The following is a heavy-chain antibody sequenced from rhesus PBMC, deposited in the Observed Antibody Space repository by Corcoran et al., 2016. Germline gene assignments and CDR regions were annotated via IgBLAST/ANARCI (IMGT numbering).Heavy chain of an antibody. CDR3: ARSHFAPGFDS. J-gene: IGHJ4*01. CDR1: GYPLTTYA. CDR2: NHPATWTP. V-gene: IGHV7-114*01. D-gene: IGHD3S6*01. Sequence: QVQLVQSGAEVKQPGASVKVSCKASGYPLTTYALNRVRQTRGERLARMGSNHPATWTPTHPPAFQQRFTFSLDPSSPPAYLLIRRLKAEDTAVYFCARSHFAPGFDSWGQGVLVTVSS.